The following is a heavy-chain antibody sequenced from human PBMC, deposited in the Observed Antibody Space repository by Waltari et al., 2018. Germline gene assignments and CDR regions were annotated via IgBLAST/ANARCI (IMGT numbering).Heavy chain of an antibody. J-gene: IGHJ4*02. Sequence: EVRLVESGGGLVQPGGSLTLSCAASGFTFSNYGMSWVRRAPGKGLECVSTISGSGGTTFYADSVKGRFTMSKDNSKNTLFLQMNSLRFDDTAEYYCAKSTGSYYEVFDYWGRGTLVTVSS. CDR2: ISGSGGTT. V-gene: IGHV3-23*04. D-gene: IGHD1-26*01. CDR1: GFTFSNYG. CDR3: AKSTGSYYEVFDY.